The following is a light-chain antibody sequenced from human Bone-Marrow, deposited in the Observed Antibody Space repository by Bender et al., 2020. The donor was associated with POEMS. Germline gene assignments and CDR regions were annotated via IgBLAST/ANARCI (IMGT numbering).Light chain of an antibody. CDR2: NNE. V-gene: IGLV1-40*01. Sequence: QSVLTHPPSVSGPPGQTLTISCTGTSSNMGAGYGVNWYQQLPGTAPQLLIYNNETGPSGAPARISGSKAGTSASLAITGLQGGDEADYYCQSCGISLSGWVFGGGPELTAL. CDR1: SSNMGAGYG. J-gene: IGLJ3*02. CDR3: QSCGISLSGWV.